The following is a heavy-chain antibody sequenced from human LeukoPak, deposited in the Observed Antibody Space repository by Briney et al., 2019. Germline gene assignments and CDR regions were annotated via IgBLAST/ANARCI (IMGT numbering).Heavy chain of an antibody. CDR2: ISYDGSSK. J-gene: IGHJ4*02. Sequence: GRSLRLSCAASGFTFSSYAMHWVRQAPGKGLEWVAVISYDGSSKYYADSVKGRFTISRDNSKNTLYLQMNSLRAEDTAVYYCASGASKRYFDYWGQGTLVTVSS. CDR1: GFTFSSYA. V-gene: IGHV3-30*04. CDR3: ASGASKRYFDY. D-gene: IGHD4-11*01.